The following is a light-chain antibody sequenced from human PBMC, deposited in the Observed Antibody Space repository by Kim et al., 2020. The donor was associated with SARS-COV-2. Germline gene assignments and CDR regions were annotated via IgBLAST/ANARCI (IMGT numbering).Light chain of an antibody. V-gene: IGLV3-1*01. Sequence: SVSPGQTARITCSGDKLGDKYACWYQQKPGQSPVLVIYQDSKRPSGIPERLSGSNSGNTATLTISGTQAMDEADYYCQAWDSSTAVFGGGTQLTVL. J-gene: IGLJ2*01. CDR3: QAWDSSTAV. CDR1: KLGDKY. CDR2: QDS.